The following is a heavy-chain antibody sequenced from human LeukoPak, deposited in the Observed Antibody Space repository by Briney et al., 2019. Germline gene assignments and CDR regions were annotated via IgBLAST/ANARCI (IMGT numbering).Heavy chain of an antibody. Sequence: PGGSLRLSCAASGFSFSTFGMHWVRQTPGKGLEWVSHISKDESNKYYADSVKGRFTISRDTSKNTLFLQMNSLRVEDTAVYYCAKDNPVLEYWGLGTLVTVSS. CDR1: GFSFSTFG. V-gene: IGHV3-30*18. CDR3: AKDNPVLEY. CDR2: ISKDESNK. J-gene: IGHJ4*02.